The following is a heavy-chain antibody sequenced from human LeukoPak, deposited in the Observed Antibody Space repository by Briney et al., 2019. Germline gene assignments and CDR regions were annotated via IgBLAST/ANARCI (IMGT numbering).Heavy chain of an antibody. V-gene: IGHV1-69*13. CDR1: RGCLSNYA. CDR2: IIPILGTS. Sequence: SVKVSYKASRGCLSNYAITWVRQAPGQGLECMGEIIPILGTSKYAQMFQGRVTITADESTSTAYMELSSLRSEDTAMYYCARADYDYFDPWGQGTLVTVTS. D-gene: IGHD3-16*01. CDR3: ARADYDYFDP. J-gene: IGHJ5*02.